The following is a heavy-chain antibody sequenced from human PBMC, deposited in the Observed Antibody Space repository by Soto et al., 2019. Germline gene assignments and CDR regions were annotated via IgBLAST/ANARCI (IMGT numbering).Heavy chain of an antibody. D-gene: IGHD2-15*01. V-gene: IGHV1-18*01. CDR3: ASSYCSIGSCFTCWHFDL. CDR2: ISIEKGDT. CDR1: GYSFDTFG. Sequence: QVQVVQSGAEVKKPGASVKVACKASGYSFDTFGMSWVRQAPGQGLEWMGWISIEKGDTNYAQKFQDRITMTTDTVTSTACMELGSITPDDTDVFYCASSYCSIGSCFTCWHFDLWGRGTLVTVSS. J-gene: IGHJ2*01.